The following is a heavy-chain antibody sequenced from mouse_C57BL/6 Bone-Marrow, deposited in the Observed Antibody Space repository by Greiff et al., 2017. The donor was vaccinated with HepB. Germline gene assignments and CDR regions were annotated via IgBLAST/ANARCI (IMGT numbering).Heavy chain of an antibody. Sequence: QVQLQQSGAELVRPGASVTLSCKASGYTFTDYEMHWVKQTPVHGLEWIGAIDPETGGTAYNQKFKGKAILTADKSSSTAYMELRSLTSEDAAVYYCTGDYYGSSFPYWYFDVWGTGTTVTVSS. J-gene: IGHJ1*03. D-gene: IGHD1-1*01. V-gene: IGHV1-15*01. CDR1: GYTFTDYE. CDR3: TGDYYGSSFPYWYFDV. CDR2: IDPETGGT.